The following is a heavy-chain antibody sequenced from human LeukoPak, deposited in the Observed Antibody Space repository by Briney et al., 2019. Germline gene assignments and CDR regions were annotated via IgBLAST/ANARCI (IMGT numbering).Heavy chain of an antibody. CDR3: TTDEKIPLYYFDY. Sequence: GGSLRLSCAASGFTFSDYYMSWIRQAPGKGLEWVSYISSSGSTIYYADSAKGRFTISRDNAKNSLYLQMNSLRAEDTAVYYCTTDEKIPLYYFDYWGQGALVTVSS. V-gene: IGHV3-11*01. CDR2: ISSSGSTI. J-gene: IGHJ4*02. CDR1: GFTFSDYY.